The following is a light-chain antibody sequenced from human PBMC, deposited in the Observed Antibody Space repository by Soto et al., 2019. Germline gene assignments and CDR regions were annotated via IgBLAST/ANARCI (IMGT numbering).Light chain of an antibody. CDR3: HQYDSYSAT. J-gene: IGKJ1*01. CDR2: EVS. CDR1: GILLYTNGKTY. Sequence: LCVSPGQPTYISCKSSGILLYTNGKTYLYWYLQRPGQPPQPLIYEVSNRFSGVPDRVSGSGPGTEFTLTISSLQPDDFATYYCHQYDSYSATFGQGTKVDIK. V-gene: IGKV2D-29*01.